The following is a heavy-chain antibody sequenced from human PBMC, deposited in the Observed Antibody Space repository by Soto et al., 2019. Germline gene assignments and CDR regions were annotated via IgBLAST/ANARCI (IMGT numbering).Heavy chain of an antibody. Sequence: ASVKVSCKASGYTFPSYAMLWVRQAPGQRLEWMGWINAGNGNTKYSQKFQGRVTTTRDTSASTAYMELSSLRSEDTAVYYCARDPGYRFGNTWGQGTLVTVSS. J-gene: IGHJ5*02. CDR2: INAGNGNT. D-gene: IGHD5-18*01. CDR1: GYTFPSYA. V-gene: IGHV1-3*01. CDR3: ARDPGYRFGNT.